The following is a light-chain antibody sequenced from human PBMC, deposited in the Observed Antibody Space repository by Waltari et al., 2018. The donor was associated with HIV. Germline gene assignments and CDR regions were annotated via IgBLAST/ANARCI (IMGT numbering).Light chain of an antibody. Sequence: QSALTQPPSASGSPGQSVTISCTGTSSDVGGYNFVSWYQQHPGKAPKLMIFEVTKRPSGGPARFSGSKSGNTVSLTVSGLQADDEADYYCSSYAGSNNLVFGGGTKLTVL. V-gene: IGLV2-8*01. CDR2: EVT. CDR3: SSYAGSNNLV. CDR1: SSDVGGYNF. J-gene: IGLJ2*01.